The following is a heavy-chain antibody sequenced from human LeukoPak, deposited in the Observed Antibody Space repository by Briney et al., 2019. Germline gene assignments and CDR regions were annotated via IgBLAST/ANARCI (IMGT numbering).Heavy chain of an antibody. V-gene: IGHV4-59*08. CDR3: ARQRAIGSSFVP. D-gene: IGHD6-13*01. J-gene: IGHJ5*02. CDR1: GGSISSYY. Sequence: SETLSLPCTVSGGSISSYYWSWIRQPPGKGPEWIGNIYYTGNTNYNPSLKSRVTMSVDTSKNQFSLKLSSVTAADTAFYYCARQRAIGSSFVPWGQGTLVTVSS. CDR2: IYYTGNT.